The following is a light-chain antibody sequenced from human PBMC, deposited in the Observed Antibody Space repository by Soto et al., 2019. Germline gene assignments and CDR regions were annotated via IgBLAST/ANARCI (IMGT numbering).Light chain of an antibody. J-gene: IGKJ1*01. CDR1: QNDSRNF. CDR3: QQYGASPWA. CDR2: GIS. V-gene: IGKV3-20*01. Sequence: ETVLTQSPGTLSLSPGDTATLSCRASQNDSRNFLAWYQHKPGQAPRLXRYGISRRATGVPDRVSGSGSGTDFTLTSTRLEPEDFAVYYCQQYGASPWAFGQGTKVDIK.